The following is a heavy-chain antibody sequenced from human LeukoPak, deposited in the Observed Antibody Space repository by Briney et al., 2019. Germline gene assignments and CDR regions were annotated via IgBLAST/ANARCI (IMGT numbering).Heavy chain of an antibody. CDR2: ISSSGSTI. CDR3: AKISSSWYSYYMDV. D-gene: IGHD6-13*01. V-gene: IGHV3-48*03. J-gene: IGHJ6*03. Sequence: GGSLRLSCAASGFTFSSYEMNWVRQAPGKGLEWVSYISSSGSTIYYADSVKGRFTISRDNAKNSLYLQMNSLRAEDTAVYYCAKISSSWYSYYMDVWGKGTTVTVSS. CDR1: GFTFSSYE.